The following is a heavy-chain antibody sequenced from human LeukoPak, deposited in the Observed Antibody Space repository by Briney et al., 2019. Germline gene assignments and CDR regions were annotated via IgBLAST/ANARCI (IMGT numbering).Heavy chain of an antibody. CDR2: ISYSGST. D-gene: IGHD3-22*01. CDR3: ARFYYDSRGYWYYFDY. Sequence: SETLSLTCTVSGGSITSDYWSWIRQPPGKGLEWIGYISYSGSTSYDPSLKSRATISGDSSKKQFSLKLSSVTAADTAVYYCARFYYDSRGYWYYFDYWGQGTLVTVSS. CDR1: GGSITSDY. V-gene: IGHV4-59*08. J-gene: IGHJ4*02.